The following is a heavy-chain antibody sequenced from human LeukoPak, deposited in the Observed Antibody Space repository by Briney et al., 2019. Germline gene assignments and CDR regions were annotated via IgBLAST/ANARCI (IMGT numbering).Heavy chain of an antibody. J-gene: IGHJ5*02. CDR3: ARKSPIVVVPAAPGGFDP. Sequence: SETLSLTCTVSGGSISSGDYYWGWIRQPPGKGLEWIGYIYYSGSTYYNPSLKSRVTISVDTSKNQFSLKLSSVTAADTAVYYCARKSPIVVVPAAPGGFDPWGQGTLVTVSS. CDR2: IYYSGST. V-gene: IGHV4-30-4*01. CDR1: GGSISSGDYY. D-gene: IGHD2-2*01.